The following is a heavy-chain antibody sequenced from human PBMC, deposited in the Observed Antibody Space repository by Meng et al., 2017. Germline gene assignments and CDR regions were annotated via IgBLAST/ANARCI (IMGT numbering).Heavy chain of an antibody. V-gene: IGHV4-4*02. CDR3: ARVNRYSSSWSRPGFDY. Sequence: SETLSLTCAVSGGSISSSNWWSWVRQPPGKGLEWIGEIYHSGSTNYNPSLKSRVTISVDKSKNQFSLKLSSVTAADTAVYYCARVNRYSSSWSRPGFDYWGQGTLVTVSS. CDR1: GGSISSSNW. CDR2: IYHSGST. J-gene: IGHJ4*02. D-gene: IGHD6-13*01.